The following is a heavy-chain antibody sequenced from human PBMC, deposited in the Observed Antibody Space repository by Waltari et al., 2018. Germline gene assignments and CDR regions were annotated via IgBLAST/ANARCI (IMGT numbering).Heavy chain of an antibody. CDR1: GFPFSRYA. CDR2: ISGSGGST. V-gene: IGHV3-23*04. CDR3: ATRGGRRSSGWYLDY. Sequence: EVQLVESGGGLVQPGGSLRLSCAASGFPFSRYAMSWVRPAPGKGLEWVSAISGSGGSTYYADSVKGRFTISRDNSKNTLYLQMNSLRAEDTAVYYCATRGGRRSSGWYLDYWGQGTLVTVSS. J-gene: IGHJ4*02. D-gene: IGHD6-19*01.